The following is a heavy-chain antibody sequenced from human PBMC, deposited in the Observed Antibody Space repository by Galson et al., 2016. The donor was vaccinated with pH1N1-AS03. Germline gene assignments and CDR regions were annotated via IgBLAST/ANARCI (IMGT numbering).Heavy chain of an antibody. J-gene: IGHJ4*02. V-gene: IGHV4-61*01. CDR2: IYYTEST. CDR3: TRASHGDYVKYFDY. D-gene: IGHD4-17*01. Sequence: TLSLTCTVSGGSVTSDTYYWTWIRQPPGKGLEWIGYIYYTESTNYNPSLKSRVTISIDTSKNRFYLKLSSVSAADTAVYYCTRASHGDYVKYFDYWGQGTLVTVSS. CDR1: GGSVTSDTYY.